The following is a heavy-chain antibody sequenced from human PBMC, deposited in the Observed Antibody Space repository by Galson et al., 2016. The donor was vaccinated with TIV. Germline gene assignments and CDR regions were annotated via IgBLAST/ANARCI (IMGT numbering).Heavy chain of an antibody. CDR2: TFYRSKWYN. V-gene: IGHV6-1*01. J-gene: IGHJ4*02. CDR1: GDSVSSNSAA. D-gene: IGHD3-3*01. CDR3: ARATLSVFGIILTLDS. Sequence: CAISGDSVSSNSAAWNWLRQSPSRGLEWLGRTFYRSKWYNDYAPSVKSRITINPDTSKNQFSLQLNSVTPEDKPVYYCARATLSVFGIILTLDSWGQGTLVTVSS.